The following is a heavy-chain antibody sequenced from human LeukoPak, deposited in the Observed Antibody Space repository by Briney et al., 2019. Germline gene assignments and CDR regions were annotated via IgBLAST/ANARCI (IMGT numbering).Heavy chain of an antibody. V-gene: IGHV3-23*01. CDR2: ISGSGGST. Sequence: GGSLRLSCAASGFTFSSYAMSWVRQAPGKGLEWVSAISGSGGSTYYADSVKGRFTLSRDNSKNTLYLQMNSLRAEDTAVYYCANSLGLSWFDPWGQGTLVTVSS. CDR1: GFTFSSYA. CDR3: ANSLGLSWFDP. D-gene: IGHD3-16*01. J-gene: IGHJ5*02.